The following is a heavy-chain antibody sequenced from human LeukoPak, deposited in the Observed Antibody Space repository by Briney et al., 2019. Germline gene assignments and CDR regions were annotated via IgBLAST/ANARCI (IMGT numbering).Heavy chain of an antibody. CDR1: GYTFTSYD. V-gene: IGHV1-8*03. CDR3: VRGDLGCSDSDH. D-gene: IGHD5-12*01. CDR2: MNPNSGNT. Sequence: GASVTVSCKASGYTFTSYDINWVRQATGQGLEWMGWMNPNSGNTGYAHKFQGRVTITRDMSITTAYMELSSLGSEDTAVYYCVRGDLGCSDSDHWGQGTLVTVSS. J-gene: IGHJ5*02.